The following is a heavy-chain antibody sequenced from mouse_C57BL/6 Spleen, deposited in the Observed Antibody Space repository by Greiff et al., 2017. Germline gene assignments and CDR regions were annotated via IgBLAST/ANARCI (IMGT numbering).Heavy chain of an antibody. V-gene: IGHV1-76*01. CDR3: ARGGRNYYFDY. Sequence: VKLLESGAELVRPGASVKLSCKASGYTFTDYYINWVKQRPGQGLEWIARIYPGSGNTYYNEKFKGKATLTAEKSSSTAYMQLSSLTSEVSAVYFCARGGRNYYFDYWGQGTTLTVSS. D-gene: IGHD2-1*01. CDR2: IYPGSGNT. CDR1: GYTFTDYY. J-gene: IGHJ2*01.